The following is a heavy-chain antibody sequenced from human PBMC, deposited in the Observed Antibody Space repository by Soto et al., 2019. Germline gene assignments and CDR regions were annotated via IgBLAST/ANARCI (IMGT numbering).Heavy chain of an antibody. CDR1: GFTFGDYA. J-gene: IGHJ3*02. V-gene: IGHV3-49*03. D-gene: IGHD2-15*01. CDR3: TCGVGNCSGGSCYPKAFDI. Sequence: GGSLRLSCTASGFTFGDYAMSWFRQAPGKGLEWVGFIRSKAYGGTTEYAASVKGRFTISRDDSKSIAYLQMNSLKTEDTAVYYCTCGVGNCSGGSCYPKAFDIWGQGTMVTVSS. CDR2: IRSKAYGGTT.